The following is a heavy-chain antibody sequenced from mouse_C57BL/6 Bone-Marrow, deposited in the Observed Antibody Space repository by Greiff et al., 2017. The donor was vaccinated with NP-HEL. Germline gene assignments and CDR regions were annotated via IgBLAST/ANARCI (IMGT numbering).Heavy chain of an antibody. V-gene: IGHV4-1*01. CDR3: ASLLRWGAY. CDR2: INPDSSTI. J-gene: IGHJ3*01. Sequence: TASGIDFSRYWMSWVRRAPGKGLEWIGEINPDSSTINYAPSLKDKFIISRDNAKNTLYLQMSKVRSEDTALYYCASLLRWGAYWGQGTLVTVSA. D-gene: IGHD1-1*01. CDR1: GIDFSRYW.